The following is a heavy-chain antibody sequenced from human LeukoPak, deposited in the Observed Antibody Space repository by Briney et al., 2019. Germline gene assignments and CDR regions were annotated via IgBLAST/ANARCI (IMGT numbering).Heavy chain of an antibody. CDR2: IYYSGST. Sequence: SETLSLTCTVSGGSISSSSYYWGWIRQPPGKGLEWIGSIYYSGSTYYNPSLKSRVTISVDTSKNQFSLKLSSVTAADTAVYYCARVGCSSTSCSTHFDCWGQGTLVTVSS. V-gene: IGHV4-39*07. D-gene: IGHD2-2*02. CDR3: ARVGCSSTSCSTHFDC. CDR1: GGSISSSSYY. J-gene: IGHJ4*02.